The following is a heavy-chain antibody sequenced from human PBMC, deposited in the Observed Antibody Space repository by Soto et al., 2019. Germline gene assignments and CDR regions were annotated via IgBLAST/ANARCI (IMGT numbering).Heavy chain of an antibody. J-gene: IGHJ4*02. V-gene: IGHV4-34*01. CDR3: ASKKVEMATIDY. CDR2: INHSGST. D-gene: IGHD5-12*01. CDR1: GGSFSGYY. Sequence: QVQLQQWGAGLLKPSETLSLTCAVYGGSFSGYYWSWIRQPPGKGLEWIGEINHSGSTNYNPSLKSRVTISVDTSKNQFSLKLSSVTVADTAVYYCASKKVEMATIDYWGQGTLVTVSS.